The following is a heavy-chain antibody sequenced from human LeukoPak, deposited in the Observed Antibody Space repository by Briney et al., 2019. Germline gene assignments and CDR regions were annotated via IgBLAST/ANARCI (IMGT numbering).Heavy chain of an antibody. D-gene: IGHD1-26*01. Sequence: APVKVSCKASGYTFTSYDINWVRQATGQGLEWMGWMNPNSGNTGYAQKFQGRVTMTRNTSISTAYMELSSLRSEDTAVYYCARAPGSGSPGDYYGMDVWGQGTTVTVSS. CDR2: MNPNSGNT. CDR1: GYTFTSYD. CDR3: ARAPGSGSPGDYYGMDV. V-gene: IGHV1-8*01. J-gene: IGHJ6*02.